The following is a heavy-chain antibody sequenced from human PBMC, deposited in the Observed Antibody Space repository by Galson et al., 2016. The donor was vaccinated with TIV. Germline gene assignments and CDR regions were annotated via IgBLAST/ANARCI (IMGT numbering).Heavy chain of an antibody. CDR2: IYPGDSDT. Sequence: QSGAEVKEPGESLKISCKGSGYRFATSWIGWVRQMPGKGLEWMGIIYPGDSDTRYSRSFQGQVTISADKSSKTAYLQWSSLKASDTAMYYCAGLGYCTGDNCLAYDAVALWGQGTMVTVS. V-gene: IGHV5-51*01. CDR1: GYRFATSW. J-gene: IGHJ3*01. D-gene: IGHD2-8*02. CDR3: AGLGYCTGDNCLAYDAVAL.